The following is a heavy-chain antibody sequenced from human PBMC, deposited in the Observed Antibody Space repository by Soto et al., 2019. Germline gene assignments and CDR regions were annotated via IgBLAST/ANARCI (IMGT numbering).Heavy chain of an antibody. CDR1: GGSISSGGYY. CDR3: ARGGLGYCSGGSCYSAELSRYYYGMDV. J-gene: IGHJ6*02. CDR2: IYYSGAT. D-gene: IGHD2-15*01. Sequence: SETLSLTCTVSGGSISSGGYYWSWIRQHPGKGLEWVGYIYYSGATYYNPSLKGRVTISVDTSKNQFSLKLSSVTAADTAVYYCARGGLGYCSGGSCYSAELSRYYYGMDVWGQGTTVTVSS. V-gene: IGHV4-31*03.